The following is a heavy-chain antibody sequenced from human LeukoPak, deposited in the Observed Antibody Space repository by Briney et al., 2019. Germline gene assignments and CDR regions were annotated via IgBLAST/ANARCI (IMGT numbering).Heavy chain of an antibody. J-gene: IGHJ4*02. Sequence: GGSLRLSCAASGFTFSNYGIHWVRQAPGKGLDWMAFIRYDGSFQNSADSVKGRFTISKDNSKNTVFLQMNGLRAGDTAVYYCAKDDYGYLGIDYWGQGTLVTVSS. V-gene: IGHV3-30*02. CDR3: AKDDYGYLGIDY. CDR2: IRYDGSFQ. D-gene: IGHD4/OR15-4a*01. CDR1: GFTFSNYG.